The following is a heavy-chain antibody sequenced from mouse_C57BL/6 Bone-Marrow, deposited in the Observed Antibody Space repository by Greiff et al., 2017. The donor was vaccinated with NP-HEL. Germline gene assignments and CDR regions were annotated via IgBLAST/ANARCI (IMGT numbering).Heavy chain of an antibody. J-gene: IGHJ3*01. V-gene: IGHV1-78*01. D-gene: IGHD2-4*01. CDR3: ARRDYDYDSWFAY. Sequence: VQLQQSDAELVKPGASVKISCKVSGYTFTDHTIHWMKQRPEQGLEWIGYIYPSDGSTKYNEKFKGKATLTADKSSSTAYMQLNSLTSEDSAVYFCARRDYDYDSWFAYWGQGTLVTVSA. CDR1: GYTFTDHT. CDR2: IYPSDGST.